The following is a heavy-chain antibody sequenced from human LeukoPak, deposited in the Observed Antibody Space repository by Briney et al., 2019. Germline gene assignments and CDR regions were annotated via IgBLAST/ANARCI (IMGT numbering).Heavy chain of an antibody. CDR3: ARHPYSNYWFDP. V-gene: IGHV4-38-2*01. Sequence: PSETLSLTCAVSGYSISSGYYWGWIRPPPGKGREWIGRIYHSGSTYYNPSLKSRVTISVDTSKNQFSLKLSSVTAADTAVYYCARHPYSNYWFDPWGQGTLVTVSS. J-gene: IGHJ5*02. CDR1: GYSISSGYY. CDR2: IYHSGST. D-gene: IGHD4-11*01.